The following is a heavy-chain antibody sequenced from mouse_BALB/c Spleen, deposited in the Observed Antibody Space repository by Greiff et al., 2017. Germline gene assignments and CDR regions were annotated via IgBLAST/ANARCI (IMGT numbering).Heavy chain of an antibody. D-gene: IGHD2-4*01. CDR3: TRDDYDY. CDR1: GFTFSSYT. Sequence: EVHLVESGGGLVKPGGSLKLSCAASGFTFSSYTMSWVRQTPEKRLEWVATISSGGSYTYYPDSVKGRFTISRDNAKNTLYLQMSGLKSEDTAMYYCTRDDYDYWGQGTTLTVSS. CDR2: ISSGGSYT. V-gene: IGHV5-6-4*01. J-gene: IGHJ2*01.